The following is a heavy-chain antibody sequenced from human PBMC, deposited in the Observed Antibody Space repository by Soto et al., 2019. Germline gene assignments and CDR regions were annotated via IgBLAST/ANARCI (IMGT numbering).Heavy chain of an antibody. CDR3: TRANWYSEY. CDR2: IYYNGNT. J-gene: IGHJ4*02. V-gene: IGHV4-59*11. Sequence: QVQLQESGPGLVKPSETLSLTCTVSGGSISNHYWSWIRQPPGKGLEWIGYIYYNGNTNYNPSLKSRVTMSVDTSKNQSSLKLSYVTAADTAVYYCTRANWYSEYWGQGTLVTVSS. CDR1: GGSISNHY. D-gene: IGHD7-27*01.